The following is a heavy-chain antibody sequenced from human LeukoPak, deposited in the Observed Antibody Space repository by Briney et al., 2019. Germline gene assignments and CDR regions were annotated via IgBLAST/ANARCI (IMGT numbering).Heavy chain of an antibody. Sequence: GGSLGLSCAASGFTFSSYEMNWVRQAPGKGLEWVSYISSSGSTIYYADSVKGRFTISRDNAKNSLYLQMNSLRAEDTAVYYCARDRDWNSGFDYWGQGTLVTVSS. J-gene: IGHJ4*02. CDR2: ISSSGSTI. CDR1: GFTFSSYE. D-gene: IGHD1-7*01. CDR3: ARDRDWNSGFDY. V-gene: IGHV3-48*03.